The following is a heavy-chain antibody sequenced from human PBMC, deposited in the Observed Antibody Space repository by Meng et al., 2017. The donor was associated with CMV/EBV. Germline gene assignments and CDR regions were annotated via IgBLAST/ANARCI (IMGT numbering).Heavy chain of an antibody. V-gene: IGHV1-69*04. Sequence: SVKVSCKASGYTFTSYGISWVRQAPGQGLEWMGRIIPILGIANYAQKFQGRVTITADKSTSTAYMELSSLRSEDTAVYYCACVAVAATTYYYGMDVWGQGTTVTVSS. D-gene: IGHD6-19*01. CDR2: IIPILGIA. J-gene: IGHJ6*02. CDR1: GYTFTSYG. CDR3: ACVAVAATTYYYGMDV.